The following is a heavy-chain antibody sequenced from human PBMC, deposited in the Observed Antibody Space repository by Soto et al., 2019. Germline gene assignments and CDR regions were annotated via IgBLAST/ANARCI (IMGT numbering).Heavy chain of an antibody. J-gene: IGHJ6*02. CDR3: AREPRQQLVLSYGMDV. CDR2: ISAYNGNT. Sequence: ASVKVSCKASGYTFTSYGISWVRQAPGQGLEWMGWISAYNGNTNYAQKLQGRVTMTTDTSTSTAYMELRSLRSDDTAVYYCAREPRQQLVLSYGMDVWGQGTMVTVSS. CDR1: GYTFTSYG. D-gene: IGHD6-13*01. V-gene: IGHV1-18*04.